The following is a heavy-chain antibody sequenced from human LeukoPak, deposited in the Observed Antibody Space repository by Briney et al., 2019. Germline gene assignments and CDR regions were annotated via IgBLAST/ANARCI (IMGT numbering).Heavy chain of an antibody. V-gene: IGHV4-59*01. CDR1: GGSISSYY. J-gene: IGHJ4*02. Sequence: SETLSLTCTVSGGSISSYYWSWIRQPPGKGLEWIGYIYYSGSTNYNPSLKSRVTISVDTSKNRFSLKLSSVTAADTAVYYCARGRAPGFGYDSTYYDYWGQGTLVTVSS. D-gene: IGHD5-12*01. CDR3: ARGRAPGFGYDSTYYDY. CDR2: IYYSGST.